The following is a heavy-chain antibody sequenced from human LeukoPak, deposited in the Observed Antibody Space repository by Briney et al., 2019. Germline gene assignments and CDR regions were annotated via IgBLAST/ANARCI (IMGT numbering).Heavy chain of an antibody. Sequence: SETLSLTCAIYGGSFSGYYWSWIRQPPGKGLEWIGEINHSGSTNYNPSLKSRVTISVDTSKNQFSLKLSSVTAADTAVYYCARGTGLAAAGLFDYWGQGTLVTVSS. V-gene: IGHV4-34*01. D-gene: IGHD6-13*01. CDR3: ARGTGLAAAGLFDY. J-gene: IGHJ4*02. CDR2: INHSGST. CDR1: GGSFSGYY.